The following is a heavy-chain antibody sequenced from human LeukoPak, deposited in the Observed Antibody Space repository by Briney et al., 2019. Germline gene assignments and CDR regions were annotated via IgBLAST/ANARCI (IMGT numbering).Heavy chain of an antibody. CDR3: AREPVVPAANYYYYYGMDV. CDR1: GFTFSSYA. Sequence: GGSLRLSCAASGFTFSSYAMHWVRQAPGKGLEWVAVISYDGSNKYYADSVKGRFTISRDNSKNTLYLQMDSLRAEDPAVYYCAREPVVPAANYYYYYGMDVWGQGTTVTVSS. V-gene: IGHV3-30-3*01. J-gene: IGHJ6*02. CDR2: ISYDGSNK. D-gene: IGHD2-2*01.